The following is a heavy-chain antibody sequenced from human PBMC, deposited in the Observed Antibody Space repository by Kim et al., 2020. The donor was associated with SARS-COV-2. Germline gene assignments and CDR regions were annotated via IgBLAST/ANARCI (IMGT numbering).Heavy chain of an antibody. Sequence: GGSLRLSCAASGFTFSSYGMHWVRQAPGKGLEWVAVIWYDGSNKYYADSVKGRFTISRDNSKNTLYLQMNSLRAEDTAVYYCAKDVDSSGWLDRLIGGMDVWGQGTTVTVSS. CDR2: IWYDGSNK. V-gene: IGHV3-33*06. CDR3: AKDVDSSGWLDRLIGGMDV. D-gene: IGHD6-19*01. J-gene: IGHJ6*02. CDR1: GFTFSSYG.